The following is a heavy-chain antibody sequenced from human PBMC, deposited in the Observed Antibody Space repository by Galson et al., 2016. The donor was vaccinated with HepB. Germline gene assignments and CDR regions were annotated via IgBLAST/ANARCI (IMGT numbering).Heavy chain of an antibody. CDR3: AKGLHYDSSGDAFDI. D-gene: IGHD3-22*01. Sequence: SLRLSCAASGLTFSGYGTNWVRQAPGKGLEWVSFISASGVTTHYADSVKGRFTISRDNSKNTLYLQMNDLRAGDTAVYYCAKGLHYDSSGDAFDIWGQGTVVTVSS. V-gene: IGHV3-23*01. J-gene: IGHJ3*02. CDR2: ISASGVTT. CDR1: GLTFSGYG.